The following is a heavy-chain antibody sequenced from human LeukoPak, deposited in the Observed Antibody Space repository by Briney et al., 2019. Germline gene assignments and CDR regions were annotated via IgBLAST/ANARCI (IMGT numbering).Heavy chain of an antibody. J-gene: IGHJ4*02. Sequence: GGSLRLSCAASGFTVSSNYMSWVRQAPGKGLEWVSVIYSGGSTYYADSVKGRFTISRDNSKNTLYLQMNSLRAEDTAAYYCAMGYNYGIRWFDYWGQGTLVTVSS. CDR1: GFTVSSNY. D-gene: IGHD5-18*01. CDR3: AMGYNYGIRWFDY. CDR2: IYSGGST. V-gene: IGHV3-53*01.